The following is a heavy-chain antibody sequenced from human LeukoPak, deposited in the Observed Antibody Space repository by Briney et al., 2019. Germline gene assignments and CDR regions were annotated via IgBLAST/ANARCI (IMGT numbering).Heavy chain of an antibody. CDR1: GGSISSGGYY. V-gene: IGHV4-31*03. Sequence: SPSETLSLTCTVSGGSISSGGYYWSWIRQHPGKGLEWIGYIYYSGSTYYNPSLKSRVTISVDTSKNQFSLKLSSVTAADTAVYYCARAPDYSTNVRFDPWGQGTLVTVSS. J-gene: IGHJ5*02. CDR3: ARAPDYSTNVRFDP. D-gene: IGHD4-4*01. CDR2: IYYSGST.